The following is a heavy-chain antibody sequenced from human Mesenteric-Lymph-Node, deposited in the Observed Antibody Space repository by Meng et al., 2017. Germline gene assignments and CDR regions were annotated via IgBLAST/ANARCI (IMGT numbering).Heavy chain of an antibody. D-gene: IGHD2-2*01. V-gene: IGHV3-21*01. CDR2: ISSSSTYI. J-gene: IGHJ6*02. CDR1: GFIFSSYR. CDR3: ARMTDCRSTSCYSDSYYGLDV. Sequence: GESLKISCIASGFIFSSYRMNWVRQAPGKGLEWVSSISSSSTYIYYADSVTGRFTISRDDAKNSLYLQMHGLRAEDTAIYYCARMTDCRSTSCYSDSYYGLDVWGQGTTVTVSS.